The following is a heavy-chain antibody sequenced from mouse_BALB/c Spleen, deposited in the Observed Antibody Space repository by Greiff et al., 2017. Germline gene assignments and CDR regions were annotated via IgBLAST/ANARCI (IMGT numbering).Heavy chain of an antibody. CDR3: ARRDRYSYAMDY. CDR1: GFSLTSYG. CDR2: IWSGGST. V-gene: IGHV2-4-1*01. D-gene: IGHD2-14*01. Sequence: VKLMESGPGLVQPSQSLSITCTVSGFSLTSYGVHWVRQSPGKALEWLGVIWSGGSTDYNAAFISRLSISKDNSKSQVFFKMNSLQADDTAIYYCARRDRYSYAMDYWGQGTSVTVSS. J-gene: IGHJ4*01.